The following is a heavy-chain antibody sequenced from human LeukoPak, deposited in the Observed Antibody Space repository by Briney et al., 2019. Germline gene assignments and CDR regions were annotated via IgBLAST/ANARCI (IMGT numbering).Heavy chain of an antibody. V-gene: IGHV3-48*01. CDR2: LSNTGNI. CDR3: ARRGDTPMIGDH. D-gene: IGHD5-18*01. J-gene: IGHJ4*02. Sequence: GSLRLSCAASGFTFSSYGMNWVRQSPGKGLEWLSYLSNTGNIHYAQSVKGRFTISRDNAKNSLYLQMDGLRAEDTAVYYCARRGDTPMIGDHWGQGILVTVAS. CDR1: GFTFSSYG.